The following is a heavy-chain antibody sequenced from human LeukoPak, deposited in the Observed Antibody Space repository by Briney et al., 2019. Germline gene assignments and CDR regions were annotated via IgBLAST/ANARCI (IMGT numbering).Heavy chain of an antibody. J-gene: IGHJ4*02. D-gene: IGHD5-18*01. V-gene: IGHV1-2*02. CDR2: IHPNSGAT. CDR3: AREQDIGMVSALDY. Sequence: ASVKVSCKASGYTFTGYYIHWVRQAPGQGLEWMGWIHPNSGATSYAQKFQGRVTMTGDTSISTAYMELSRLRSDDTAVYYCAREQDIGMVSALDYWGQGTLVTVSS. CDR1: GYTFTGYY.